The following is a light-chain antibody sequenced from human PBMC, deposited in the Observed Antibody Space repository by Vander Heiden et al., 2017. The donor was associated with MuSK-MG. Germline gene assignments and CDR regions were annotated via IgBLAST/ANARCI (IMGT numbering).Light chain of an antibody. J-gene: IGKJ4*01. CDR1: QSISSW. Sequence: DIQMTQSPSTLSASVGDRVTMTCRASQSISSWLAWYQQKPGKAPKLLIYDASSLESGVPSRFSGSGSGTEFTVTISSLQPDDFATYYCQQYKSWVLTFGGGTKVEIK. V-gene: IGKV1-5*01. CDR3: QQYKSWVLT. CDR2: DAS.